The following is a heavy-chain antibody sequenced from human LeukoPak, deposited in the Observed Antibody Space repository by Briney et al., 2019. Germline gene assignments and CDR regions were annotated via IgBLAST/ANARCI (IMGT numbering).Heavy chain of an antibody. V-gene: IGHV3-7*01. CDR1: GFTFRTYW. CDR2: INQDGSEK. D-gene: IGHD3-10*01. Sequence: GGFLRLSCAASGFTFRTYWMTWVRQAPGKGLEWVTSINQDGSEKYYVDSVRGRFTISRGNAKKSLYLEMNSLRVEDTAVYYCARDSVFGVDYWGQGTLVIVSS. CDR3: ARDSVFGVDY. J-gene: IGHJ4*02.